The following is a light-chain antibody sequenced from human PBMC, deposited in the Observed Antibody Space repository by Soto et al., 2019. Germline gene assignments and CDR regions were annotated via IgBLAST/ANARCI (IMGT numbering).Light chain of an antibody. V-gene: IGLV2-14*01. Sequence: QSALTQPASVSGSPGQSLTISCTGTISDVGGYNYVSWYQQHPGKAPKLMIYEVDSRPSGVSNRFSGSKSGNTASLTISGLHAEDEADYYCSSCTSGNTVVFGGGTKVTVL. CDR3: SSCTSGNTVV. J-gene: IGLJ2*01. CDR1: ISDVGGYNY. CDR2: EVD.